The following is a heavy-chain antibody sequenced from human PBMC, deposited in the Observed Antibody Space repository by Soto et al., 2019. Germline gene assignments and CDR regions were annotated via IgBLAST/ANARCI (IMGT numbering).Heavy chain of an antibody. CDR2: IKQVGSEK. J-gene: IGHJ4*02. CDR1: GFTFSSYW. D-gene: IGHD3-10*01. CDR3: ARNEPYYYGSGRPGDY. V-gene: IGHV3-7*01. Sequence: GGSLRLSCAASGFTFSSYWMSWVRQAPGKGREWVANIKQVGSEKYSVDSLKGRFTISRENAKNSLYLQMNSLRAEDTAVYYCARNEPYYYGSGRPGDYWGQGTLVTVSS.